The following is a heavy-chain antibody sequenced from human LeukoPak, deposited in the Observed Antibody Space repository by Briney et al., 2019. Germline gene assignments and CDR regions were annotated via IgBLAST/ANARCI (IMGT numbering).Heavy chain of an antibody. CDR1: GFTFSSYA. CDR3: AKDAKRRIAAAPFDY. V-gene: IGHV3-30*04. CDR2: ISYDGSNK. J-gene: IGHJ4*02. D-gene: IGHD6-13*01. Sequence: GGSLRLSCAASGFTFSSYAMHWVRQAPGKGLEWVAVISYDGSNKYYADSVKGRFTISRDNSKNTLYLQMNSLRAEDTAVYYCAKDAKRRIAAAPFDYWGQGTLVTVSS.